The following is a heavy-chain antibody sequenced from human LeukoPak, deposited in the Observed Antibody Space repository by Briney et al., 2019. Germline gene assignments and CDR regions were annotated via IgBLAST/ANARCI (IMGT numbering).Heavy chain of an antibody. CDR1: GGTFSSYA. V-gene: IGHV1-69*13. CDR2: IIPIFGTA. J-gene: IGHJ5*02. CDR3: ARDYYDSSGYSRYWFDP. D-gene: IGHD3-22*01. Sequence: PVKVSCKASGGTFSSYAISWVRQAPGQGLEWMGGIIPIFGTANYAQTFQGRVTITADESTSTAYMELSSLRSEDRAVYYCARDYYDSSGYSRYWFDPWGQGTLVTVSS.